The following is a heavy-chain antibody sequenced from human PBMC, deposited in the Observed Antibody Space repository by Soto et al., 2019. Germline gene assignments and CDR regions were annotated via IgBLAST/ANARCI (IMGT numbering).Heavy chain of an antibody. V-gene: IGHV4-59*01. Sequence: XETLSLTCTVSGDSISSYYWSWIRQPPGKGLEWIGYIYYSGSSNYNPSLKSRVTISVDTPKNQISLNLSSVTAADTAVYYCARDGGGPSDYWGQGTLVTVSS. CDR1: GDSISSYY. CDR3: ARDGGGPSDY. J-gene: IGHJ4*02. D-gene: IGHD3-16*01. CDR2: IYYSGSS.